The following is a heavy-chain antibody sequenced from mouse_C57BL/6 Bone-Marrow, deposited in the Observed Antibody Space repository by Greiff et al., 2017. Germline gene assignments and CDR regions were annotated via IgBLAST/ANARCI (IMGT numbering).Heavy chain of an antibody. CDR2: IWPGGGT. CDR3: ARSGYDYYYAMDD. J-gene: IGHJ4*01. D-gene: IGHD2-2*01. V-gene: IGHV2-9-1*01. Sequence: QVQLKESGPGLVAPSQSLSITCTVSGFSLTSYAISWVRQPPGKGLEWLGVIWPGGGTNYNSALKSRLSISKDNSKSQVFLKMNSLQTDDTARYYCARSGYDYYYAMDDWGQGTSVTVSS. CDR1: GFSLTSYA.